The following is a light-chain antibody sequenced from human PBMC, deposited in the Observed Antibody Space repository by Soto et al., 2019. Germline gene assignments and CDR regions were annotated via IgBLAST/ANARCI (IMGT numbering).Light chain of an antibody. CDR3: QTWGTGIQV. CDR2: LNSDGSP. V-gene: IGLV4-69*01. CDR1: SGHSSYA. J-gene: IGLJ3*02. Sequence: QLVLPQSPSASASLGASVKLTCTLSSGHSSYAIAWHQQQPEKGPRYLMNLNSDGSPSKGDGIPDRFSGSSSGSVRYLTISSLQSEDEADYYCQTWGTGIQVFGGGTKLTVL.